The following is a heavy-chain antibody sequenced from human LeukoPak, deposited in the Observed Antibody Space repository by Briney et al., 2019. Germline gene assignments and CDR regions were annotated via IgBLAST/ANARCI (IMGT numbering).Heavy chain of an antibody. CDR1: GYTFTSYG. V-gene: IGHV1-18*01. CDR3: ARDKSITMVRGVKWFDP. J-gene: IGHJ5*02. D-gene: IGHD3-10*01. Sequence: ASVKVSCKASGYTFTSYGISWVRQAPGQGLEWMGWISAYNGNTNYAQKLQGRVTMTTDTSTSTAYMELRSLRSDDTAVYYCARDKSITMVRGVKWFDPWGQGTLVTVSS. CDR2: ISAYNGNT.